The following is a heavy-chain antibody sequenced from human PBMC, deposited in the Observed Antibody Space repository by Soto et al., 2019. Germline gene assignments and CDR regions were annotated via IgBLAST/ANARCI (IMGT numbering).Heavy chain of an antibody. CDR3: AKVSLGVVTAAGAFDI. CDR2: ISGSGGST. D-gene: IGHD2-21*02. V-gene: IGHV3-23*01. J-gene: IGHJ3*02. CDR1: GFTFSSYA. Sequence: PXGSLRLSGAASGFTFSSYAMSWVRQAPGKGLEWVSAISGSGGSTYYADSVKGRFTISRDNSKNTLYLQMNSLRAEDTAVYYCAKVSLGVVTAAGAFDIWGQGTMVTVSS.